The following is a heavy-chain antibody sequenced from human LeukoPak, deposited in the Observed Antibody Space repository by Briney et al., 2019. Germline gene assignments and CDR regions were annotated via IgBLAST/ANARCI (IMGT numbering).Heavy chain of an antibody. CDR3: ASATGYCSGGSCYPNWFDP. V-gene: IGHV4-59*08. Sequence: SETLSLTCTVSGGSISSYYWSWIRQPPGKGLEWIGYIYYSGSTNYNPSLKSRVTISVDTSKNQFSLKLSSVTAADTAVYYCASATGYCSGGSCYPNWFDPWGQGTLVTVSS. D-gene: IGHD2-15*01. J-gene: IGHJ5*02. CDR1: GGSISSYY. CDR2: IYYSGST.